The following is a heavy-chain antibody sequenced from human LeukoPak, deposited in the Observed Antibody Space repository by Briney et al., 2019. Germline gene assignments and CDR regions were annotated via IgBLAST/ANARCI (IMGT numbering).Heavy chain of an antibody. V-gene: IGHV3-21*01. CDR3: ARDNPYYDFWSGYYQNYYYYYMDV. D-gene: IGHD3-3*01. J-gene: IGHJ6*03. CDR1: GFTFSSYS. CDR2: ISSSSSYI. Sequence: GGSLRLSCAASGFTFSSYSMNWVRQAPGKGLEWVSSISSSSSYIYYADSVKGRFTISRDNAKNSLYLQMNSLRAVDTAVYYCARDNPYYDFWSGYYQNYYYYYMDVWGKGTTVTVSS.